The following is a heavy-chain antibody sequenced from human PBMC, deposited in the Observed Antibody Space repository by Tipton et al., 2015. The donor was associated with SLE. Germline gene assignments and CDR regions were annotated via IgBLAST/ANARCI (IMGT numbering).Heavy chain of an antibody. CDR1: GGSFSGYY. Sequence: TLSLTCSVYGGSFSGYYWSWIRQPPGKGLEWIGEINHSGSTNHNPSLKSRVTISVDTSKNQFSLKLSSVTAADTAVYYCARGPPFDYWGQGTLVTVSS. CDR2: INHSGST. V-gene: IGHV4-34*01. J-gene: IGHJ4*02. CDR3: ARGPPFDY.